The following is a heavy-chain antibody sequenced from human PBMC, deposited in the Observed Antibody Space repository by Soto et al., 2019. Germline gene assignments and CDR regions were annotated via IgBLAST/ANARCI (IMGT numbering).Heavy chain of an antibody. CDR2: ISYDGSNK. J-gene: IGHJ4*02. CDR3: ARVADYYDSSGAIDY. D-gene: IGHD3-22*01. V-gene: IGHV3-30-3*01. Sequence: QVQLVESGGGVVQPGRSLRLSCAASGFTFSSYAMHWVRQAPGKGLEWVAVISYDGSNKYYADSVKGRFTISRDNSKNTLYLQMNSLRAEDTAVYYCARVADYYDSSGAIDYWGKGTLVTVSS. CDR1: GFTFSSYA.